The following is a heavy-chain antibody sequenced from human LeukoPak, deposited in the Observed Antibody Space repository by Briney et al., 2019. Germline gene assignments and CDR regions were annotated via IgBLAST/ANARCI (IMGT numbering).Heavy chain of an antibody. CDR2: IYTSGST. J-gene: IGHJ5*02. CDR1: GDSIISGVYY. CDR3: ARLITLVRGTRLNWFDP. V-gene: IGHV4-61*02. Sequence: PSETLSLTCTVSGDSIISGVYYWSWIRQPAGKGLEWIGRIYTSGSTNYNPSLKSRVTISVDTAKNQFSLKLSSVTAADTAVYYCARLITLVRGTRLNWFDPWGQGTLVTVSS. D-gene: IGHD3-10*01.